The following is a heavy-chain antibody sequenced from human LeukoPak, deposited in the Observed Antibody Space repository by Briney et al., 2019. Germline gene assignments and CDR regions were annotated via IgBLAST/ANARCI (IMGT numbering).Heavy chain of an antibody. Sequence: SETLSLTCTVSGGSISSSSYYWGWIRQPPGKGLEWIGSIYYSGSTYYNPSLKSRVTISVDTSKNQFSLKLSSVTAADTAVYYCARRRMVMVRGSINWFDPWGQGTLVTVSS. CDR1: GGSISSSSYY. V-gene: IGHV4-39*07. CDR2: IYYSGST. D-gene: IGHD3-10*01. CDR3: ARRRMVMVRGSINWFDP. J-gene: IGHJ5*02.